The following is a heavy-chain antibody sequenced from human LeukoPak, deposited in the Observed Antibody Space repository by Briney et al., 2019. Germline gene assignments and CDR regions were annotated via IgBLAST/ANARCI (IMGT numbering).Heavy chain of an antibody. Sequence: GGSLRLSCVASGFTFSRYSMNWVRQAPGKGLEWIAYIRSRGDTIYYADSVQGRFTISRDTAKNSLYLQMNNLRDEDTAVYYCTRDPEALDYWGQGTLVTVSS. CDR2: IRSRGDTI. V-gene: IGHV3-48*02. CDR1: GFTFSRYS. J-gene: IGHJ4*02. CDR3: TRDPEALDY.